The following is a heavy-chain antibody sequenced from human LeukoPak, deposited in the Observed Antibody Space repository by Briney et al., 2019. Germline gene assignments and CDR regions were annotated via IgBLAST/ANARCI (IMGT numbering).Heavy chain of an antibody. CDR1: GFTFSSYA. CDR3: ARDGHDYGDFGNWFDP. Sequence: GRSLRLSCAASGFTFSSYAMHWVRQAPGKGLEWVAVISYDGSNKYYADSVKGRFTISRDNSKNTLYVQMNSLRAEDTAVYYCARDGHDYGDFGNWFDPWGQGTLVTVSS. J-gene: IGHJ5*02. D-gene: IGHD4-17*01. V-gene: IGHV3-30*04. CDR2: ISYDGSNK.